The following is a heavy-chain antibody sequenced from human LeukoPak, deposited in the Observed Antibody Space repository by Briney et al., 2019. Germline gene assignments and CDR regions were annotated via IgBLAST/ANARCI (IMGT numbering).Heavy chain of an antibody. V-gene: IGHV3-23*01. J-gene: IGHJ4*02. CDR2: ISGSGDST. CDR3: ARRSGIAVAGAFDY. CDR1: GFTFSNYA. D-gene: IGHD6-19*01. Sequence: QPGGSLRLSCAASGFTFSNYAMRWVRQAPGKGLELVSGISGSGDSTYYADSVRGRVTISRDKSKNTLYLQMNSLRAEDTAVYYCARRSGIAVAGAFDYWGQGTLVTVSS.